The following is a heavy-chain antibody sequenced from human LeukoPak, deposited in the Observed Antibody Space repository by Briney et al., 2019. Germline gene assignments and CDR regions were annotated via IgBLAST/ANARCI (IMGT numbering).Heavy chain of an antibody. CDR1: GFTFSNYW. CDR3: ARVGSSWYGDGMDV. J-gene: IGHJ6*02. CDR2: LNSDGSST. D-gene: IGHD6-13*01. Sequence: GGSLRLSCVASGFTFSNYWMHWVRQAPGKGQVWVSRLNSDGSSTSYADSVKGRFTISRDNAKNTLYLQMNSLGAEDTAVYYCARVGSSWYGDGMDVWGQGTTVTVSS. V-gene: IGHV3-74*01.